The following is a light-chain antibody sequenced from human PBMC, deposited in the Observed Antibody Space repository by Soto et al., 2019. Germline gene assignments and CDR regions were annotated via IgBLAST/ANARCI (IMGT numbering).Light chain of an antibody. CDR3: QHSYSTPPT. Sequence: DIQMTQSPSSLSASVGDRVTITCRASQTVNTYLNWYQQRPGKAPKLLISAASSLKSGVPSRFSGSGSGTDFTLTISSLQPEDSATYYCQHSYSTPPTFGQGTRGEIK. J-gene: IGKJ1*01. V-gene: IGKV1-39*01. CDR2: AAS. CDR1: QTVNTY.